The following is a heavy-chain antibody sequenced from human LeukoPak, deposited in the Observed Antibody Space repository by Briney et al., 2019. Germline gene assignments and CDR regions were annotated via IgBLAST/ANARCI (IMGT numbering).Heavy chain of an antibody. CDR2: ISGSGGST. V-gene: IGHV3-23*01. Sequence: PGGSLRLSCAASGFTFSSYAMSWVRQAPGKGLEWVSAISGSGGSTYYADSVKGRFTISRDNSKNTLYLQMNSLRAEDTAVYYCAKEMTADFWSGLDAFDIWGQGTMVTVSS. D-gene: IGHD3-3*01. J-gene: IGHJ3*02. CDR3: AKEMTADFWSGLDAFDI. CDR1: GFTFSSYA.